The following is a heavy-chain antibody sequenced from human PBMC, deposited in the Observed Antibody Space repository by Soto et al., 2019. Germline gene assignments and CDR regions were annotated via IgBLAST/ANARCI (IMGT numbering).Heavy chain of an antibody. CDR2: INSIGSYI. CDR1: GFTFSSYT. J-gene: IGHJ6*02. CDR3: ARVGTTLMRGRIRRNHYGMDV. V-gene: IGHV3-21*01. D-gene: IGHD3-10*01. Sequence: EVQLVESGGGLVKPGGSLRLSCVASGFTFSSYTMNWVRQAPGKGLEWVSSINSIGSYIYDVDSVKGRFTISRDNAQKSLYLEMNSLRVEDTAIYYCARVGTTLMRGRIRRNHYGMDVWGQGTTVIVSS.